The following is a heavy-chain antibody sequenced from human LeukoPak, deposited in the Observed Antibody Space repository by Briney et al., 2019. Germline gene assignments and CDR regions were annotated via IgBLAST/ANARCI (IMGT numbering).Heavy chain of an antibody. D-gene: IGHD3-3*01. CDR3: AGWGITIFGVVYSEFWFDP. CDR2: IYYSGST. CDR1: GGSISSSSYY. V-gene: IGHV4-39*01. J-gene: IGHJ5*02. Sequence: SETLSLTCTVSGGSISSSSYYWGWIRQPPGKGLEWIGSIYYSGSTYYNPSLKSRVTISVDTSKNQFSLKLSSVTAADTAVYYCAGWGITIFGVVYSEFWFDPWGQGTLVTVSS.